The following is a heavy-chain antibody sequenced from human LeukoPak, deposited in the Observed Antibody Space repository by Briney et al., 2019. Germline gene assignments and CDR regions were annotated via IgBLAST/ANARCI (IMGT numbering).Heavy chain of an antibody. D-gene: IGHD3-22*01. CDR3: AKDHWYYHDSSGYSKLYYFDY. V-gene: IGHV3-23*01. Sequence: PGGSLRLSCAASGFTFSSYAMSWVRQAPGKGLEWVSAISGSGGSTYYADSVKGRFTISRDNSKNTLYLQMNSLRAEDTAVHYCAKDHWYYHDSSGYSKLYYFDYWGQGTLVTVSS. CDR1: GFTFSSYA. J-gene: IGHJ4*02. CDR2: ISGSGGST.